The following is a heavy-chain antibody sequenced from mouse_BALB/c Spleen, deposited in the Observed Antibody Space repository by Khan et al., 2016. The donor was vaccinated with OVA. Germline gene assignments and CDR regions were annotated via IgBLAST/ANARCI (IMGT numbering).Heavy chain of an antibody. V-gene: IGHV3-2*02. CDR1: GYSITSGYA. CDR3: ARKNYYGYAMDY. Sequence: EVQLVESGPGLVKPSQSLSLTCTVTGYSITSGYAWNWIRQFPGNKLEWMGYISYSGRTSYNPSIRSRISITRDTSKHQFFLQLNSVTTEDTATYYCARKNYYGYAMDYWGQGTSVTVSS. J-gene: IGHJ4*01. D-gene: IGHD1-1*01. CDR2: ISYSGRT.